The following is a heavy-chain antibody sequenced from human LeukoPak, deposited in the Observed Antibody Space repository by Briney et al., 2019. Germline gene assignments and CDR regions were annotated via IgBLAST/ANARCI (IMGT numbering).Heavy chain of an antibody. J-gene: IGHJ4*02. V-gene: IGHV3-23*01. CDR2: ISGSGTST. CDR1: GFIFSSYA. CDR3: EGTYYYDSSDDY. D-gene: IGHD3-22*01. Sequence: GGSLRLSCAASGFIFSSYAMSWVRQAPGKGLEWVSTISGSGTSTYYADSVKGRFTISRDNSKNTLYLQMNSLRAEDTAVYYCEGTYYYDSSDDYWGQGTLVTVSS.